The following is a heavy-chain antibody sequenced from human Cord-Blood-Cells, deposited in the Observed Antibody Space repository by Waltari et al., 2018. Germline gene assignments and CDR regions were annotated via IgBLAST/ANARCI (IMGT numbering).Heavy chain of an antibody. CDR1: GYTFTGYY. J-gene: IGHJ3*02. Sequence: QVQLVQSGAEVKKPGASVKVSCKASGYTFTGYYMNWVRQAPGQGLEWMGWINPNSGGTNYAQKFQGRVTMTRDTSISTAYMELSRLRSDDTAVYYCAFGGPMVRGALYAFDIWGQGTMVTVSS. CDR3: AFGGPMVRGALYAFDI. V-gene: IGHV1-2*02. CDR2: INPNSGGT. D-gene: IGHD3-10*01.